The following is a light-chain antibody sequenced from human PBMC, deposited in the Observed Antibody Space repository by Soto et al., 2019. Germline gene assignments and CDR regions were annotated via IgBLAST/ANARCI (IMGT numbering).Light chain of an antibody. V-gene: IGKV1-17*03. CDR3: LQYNNWST. Sequence: EIQLTQSPSTLSSSLGDRVTISCRASQSISSYLAWFQQKPGKVPRRLIYGASSLQSGVPARFSGSGSGTEFTLTISSLQPEDFAAYYCLQYNNWSTFGQGTRLDIK. J-gene: IGKJ5*01. CDR2: GAS. CDR1: QSISSY.